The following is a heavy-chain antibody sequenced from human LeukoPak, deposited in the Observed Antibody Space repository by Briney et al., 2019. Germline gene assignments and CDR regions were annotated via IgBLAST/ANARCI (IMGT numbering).Heavy chain of an antibody. CDR3: ARANALYCSSTSCLFDY. CDR2: IIPILGIA. D-gene: IGHD2-2*01. V-gene: IGHV1-69*02. Sequence: ASVKVSCKASGGTFSSYTISWVRQAPGQGLEWMGRIIPILGIANYAQKFQGRVTITADKSTSTAYMELSSLRSEDTAVYYCARANALYCSSTSCLFDYWGQGTLVTVSS. CDR1: GGTFSSYT. J-gene: IGHJ4*02.